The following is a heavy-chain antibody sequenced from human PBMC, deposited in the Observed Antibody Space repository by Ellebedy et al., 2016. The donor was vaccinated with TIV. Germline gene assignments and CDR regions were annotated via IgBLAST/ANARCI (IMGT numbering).Heavy chain of an antibody. CDR3: VRNYDVLTGYVWARRFDY. Sequence: GESLKISCAAVGFTFKNAWMSWVRQTPGKGLEWVGRIKSNTDGGTPDYAASVKGRFTISRDDSKNTLYLQMNSLKTEDTALYYCVRNYDVLTGYVWARRFDYWGQGTLVTVSS. CDR2: IKSNTDGGTP. V-gene: IGHV3-15*01. J-gene: IGHJ4*02. CDR1: GFTFKNAW. D-gene: IGHD3-9*01.